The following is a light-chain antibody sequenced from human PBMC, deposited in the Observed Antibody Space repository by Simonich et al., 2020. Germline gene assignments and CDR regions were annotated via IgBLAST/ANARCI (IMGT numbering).Light chain of an antibody. Sequence: NFMLTQPHSVSESPGKTVTISCTRSSGSIASNYVQWYQQRPGSATTTVIYEDNQIPSGVPDRFSGSIDSSSNSASLTISGLKTEDEADYYCQSYDSSNHRVFGGGTKLTVL. CDR1: SGSIASNY. J-gene: IGLJ3*02. CDR3: QSYDSSNHRV. CDR2: EDN. V-gene: IGLV6-57*03.